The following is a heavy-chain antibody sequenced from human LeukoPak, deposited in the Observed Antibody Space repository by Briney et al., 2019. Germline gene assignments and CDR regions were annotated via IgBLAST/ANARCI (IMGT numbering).Heavy chain of an antibody. J-gene: IGHJ4*02. D-gene: IGHD3-3*01. CDR1: GGSFSGYY. V-gene: IGHV4-34*01. Sequence: PSETLSLTCAVYGGSFSGYYWSWIRQPPGKGLEWIGEINLSGSTNYNPSLKSRVTISVDTSKNQFSLKLSSVTAADTAVYYCARGGYDFWSGYPLDYWGQGTLVTVSS. CDR3: ARGGYDFWSGYPLDY. CDR2: INLSGST.